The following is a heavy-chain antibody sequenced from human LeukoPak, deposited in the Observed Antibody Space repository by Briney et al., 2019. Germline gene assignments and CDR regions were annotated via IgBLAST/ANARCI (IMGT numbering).Heavy chain of an antibody. CDR1: GGSISSGGYY. D-gene: IGHD2-2*01. J-gene: IGHJ4*02. Sequence: SQTLSLTCTVSGGSISSGGYYWSWIRQHPGKGLEWIGYIYCSGSTYYNPSLKSRVTISVDTSKNQFSLKLSSVTAADTAVYYCARGDIVVVPAAIYFDYWGQGTLVTVSS. V-gene: IGHV4-31*03. CDR2: IYCSGST. CDR3: ARGDIVVVPAAIYFDY.